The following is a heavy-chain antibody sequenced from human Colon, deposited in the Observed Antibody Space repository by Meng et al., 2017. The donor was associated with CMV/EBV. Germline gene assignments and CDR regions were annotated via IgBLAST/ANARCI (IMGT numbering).Heavy chain of an antibody. Sequence: CTVSGDSSSSGSYYWSWIRQPAGKGMEWIGHIYTSGSTKYNTSVKSRVTISVDTSKNQFSLKLSSVTAADTAVYYCAREFWDSSGFDYWGQGTLVTVSS. CDR3: AREFWDSSGFDY. CDR2: IYTSGST. J-gene: IGHJ4*02. D-gene: IGHD3-22*01. V-gene: IGHV4-61*09. CDR1: GDSSSSGSYY.